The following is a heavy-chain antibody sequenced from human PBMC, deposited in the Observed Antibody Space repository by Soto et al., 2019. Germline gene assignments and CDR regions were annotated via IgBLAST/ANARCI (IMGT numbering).Heavy chain of an antibody. D-gene: IGHD5-12*01. CDR3: ARARGPGYYYYGMDV. CDR2: IYYSGST. J-gene: IGHJ6*02. Sequence: QVQLQELGPGLVKPSQTLSLTCTVSGGSISSGGYYWSWIRQHPGKGLEWIGYIYYSGSTYYNPYLKSRGTKAVDTSKNQFSLKLSAVTAADTAVYYCARARGPGYYYYGMDVWGQGNTVAVSS. V-gene: IGHV4-31*03. CDR1: GGSISSGGYY.